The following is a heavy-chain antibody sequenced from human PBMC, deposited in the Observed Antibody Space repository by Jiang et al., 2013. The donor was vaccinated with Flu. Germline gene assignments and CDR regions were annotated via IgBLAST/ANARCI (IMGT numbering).Heavy chain of an antibody. CDR1: GGSVSNDDFH. CDR2: IFYSGST. D-gene: IGHD5-24*01. Sequence: GGSVSNDDFHWSWLRQHPGKGLEWIGYIFYSGSTSYNPSLESRVVISVDTSKNQFSLRLKSVTAADTAVYYCARDRWRGPGAFFDSWGQGTLVTASP. J-gene: IGHJ4*02. V-gene: IGHV4-31*02. CDR3: ARDRWRGPGAFFDS.